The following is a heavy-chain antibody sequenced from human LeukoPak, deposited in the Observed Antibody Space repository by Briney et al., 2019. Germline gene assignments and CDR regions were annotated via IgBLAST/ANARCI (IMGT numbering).Heavy chain of an antibody. J-gene: IGHJ5*01. D-gene: IGHD5-24*01. V-gene: IGHV4-59*01. CDR3: ARAGGWLPRPNWFDS. Sequence: SETLSLTCTVSGGSISSYYWSWIRQPPGKGLEWIGFIFHIGSTNYNPSLQGRVTISVDTSKNQFSLKLNSVTAADTAVYYCARAGGWLPRPNWFDSWGQGTLVTVSS. CDR1: GGSISSYY. CDR2: IFHIGST.